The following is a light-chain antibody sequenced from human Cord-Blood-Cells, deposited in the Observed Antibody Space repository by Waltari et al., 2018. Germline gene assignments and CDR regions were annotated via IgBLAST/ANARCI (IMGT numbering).Light chain of an antibody. J-gene: IGLJ1*01. CDR3: CSYAGSYTYV. Sequence: QSALTQHPSLSGSPGQSGTISCTATSSHIGGYYYVPWYQQHPGKAPKLMIYYVSKRPSGVPDRFSGSKSGNTASLTISGLQAEDEADYYCCSYAGSYTYVFGTGTKVTVL. CDR1: SSHIGGYYY. CDR2: YVS. V-gene: IGLV2-11*01.